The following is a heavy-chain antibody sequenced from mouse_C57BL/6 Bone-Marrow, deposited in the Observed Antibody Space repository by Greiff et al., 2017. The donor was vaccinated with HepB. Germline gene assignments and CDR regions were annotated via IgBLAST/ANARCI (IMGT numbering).Heavy chain of an antibody. V-gene: IGHV6-6*01. CDR3: TDYGKYYAMDY. Sequence: EVHLVESGGGLVQPGGSMKLSCAASGFTFSDAWMDWVRQSPEKGLEWVAEIRNKANNHATYYAESVKGRFTISRDDSKSSVYLQMNSLRAEDTGIYYCTDYGKYYAMDYWGQGTSVTVSS. D-gene: IGHD2-1*01. J-gene: IGHJ4*01. CDR1: GFTFSDAW. CDR2: IRNKANNHAT.